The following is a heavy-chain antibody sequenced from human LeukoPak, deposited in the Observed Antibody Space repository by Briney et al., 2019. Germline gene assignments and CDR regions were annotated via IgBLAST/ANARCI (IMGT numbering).Heavy chain of an antibody. D-gene: IGHD4/OR15-4a*01. CDR1: GGSISSYY. CDR2: IYYSGST. CDR3: ARGGAGYFDL. V-gene: IGHV4-59*01. Sequence: PSETLSLTCTVSGGSISSYYWSWIRQPPGKGLEWIGYIYYSGSTNYNPSLKSRVTISVDTSKNQFSLKLSPVTAAATAVYYCARGGAGYFDLWGRGTLVTVSS. J-gene: IGHJ2*01.